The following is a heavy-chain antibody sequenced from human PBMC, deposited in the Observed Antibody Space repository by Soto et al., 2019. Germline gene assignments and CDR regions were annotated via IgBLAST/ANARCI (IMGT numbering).Heavy chain of an antibody. J-gene: IGHJ4*02. CDR3: AKENWELQTGPSDY. CDR2: ISYDGSNK. D-gene: IGHD1-26*01. V-gene: IGHV3-30*18. CDR1: GFTFSSYG. Sequence: GSLRLSCAASGFTFSSYGMHWVRQAPGKGLEWVAVISYDGSNKYYADSVKGRFTISRDNSKNTLYLQMNSLRAEDTAVYYCAKENWELQTGPSDYWGQGTLVTVSS.